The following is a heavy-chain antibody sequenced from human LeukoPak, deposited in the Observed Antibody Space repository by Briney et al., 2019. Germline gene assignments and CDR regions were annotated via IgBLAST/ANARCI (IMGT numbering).Heavy chain of an antibody. V-gene: IGHV4-39*01. J-gene: IGHJ4*02. D-gene: IGHD4-23*01. CDR1: LGSLSSSGYY. CDR3: ATSPQYGGY. CDR2: IYYSGST. Sequence: SGTLSLTCTVSLGSLSSSGYYWGCIRQPPGKGLEWIGTIYYSGSTQYNPSLKSRVTISVDTSKNQFSLKLSSVTAADMAVYYCATSPQYGGYLGQGTLVTVSS.